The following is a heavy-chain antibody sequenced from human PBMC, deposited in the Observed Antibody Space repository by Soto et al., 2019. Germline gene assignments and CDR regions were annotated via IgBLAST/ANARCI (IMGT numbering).Heavy chain of an antibody. J-gene: IGHJ4*02. D-gene: IGHD1-26*01. Sequence: SVKLSCTAPGYTFTSYYMHWVRQAPVQGLEWMGIINPSGGSTSYAQKFQGRVTMTRDTSTSTVYMELSSLRSEDTAVYYCARDFQTANSGSPWYDCEYWGQG. CDR3: ARDFQTANSGSPWYDCEY. CDR2: INPSGGST. V-gene: IGHV1-46*01. CDR1: GYTFTSYY.